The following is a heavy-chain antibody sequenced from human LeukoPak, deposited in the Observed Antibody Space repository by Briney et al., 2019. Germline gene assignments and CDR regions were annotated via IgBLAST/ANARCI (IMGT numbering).Heavy chain of an antibody. D-gene: IGHD3-22*01. J-gene: IGHJ4*02. Sequence: GASLQISCKGSGYNFTSYWIGWVRQLPGKGLEWMGIIYPGDSDTKDSTSCQGQVTISDNKYSSTAYLQWSSVKASDTAMYYCARLGRWGYYDSSGYYNFDYWGQGTLVTVSS. V-gene: IGHV5-51*01. CDR2: IYPGDSDT. CDR1: GYNFTSYW. CDR3: ARLGRWGYYDSSGYYNFDY.